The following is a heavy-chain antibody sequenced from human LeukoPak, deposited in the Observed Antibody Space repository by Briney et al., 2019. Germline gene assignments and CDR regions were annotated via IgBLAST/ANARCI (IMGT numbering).Heavy chain of an antibody. D-gene: IGHD3-22*01. CDR3: ARNSYYYDSSGPSPNWFDP. V-gene: IGHV4-59*01. CDR1: GGSISSYY. J-gene: IGHJ5*02. CDR2: IYYSGST. Sequence: NTSGTLSLTCTVSGGSISSYYWSWIRQPPGKGLEWIGYIYYSGSTNYNPSLKSRVTISVDTSKNQLSLKLSSVTAADTAVYYCARNSYYYDSSGPSPNWFDPWGQGTLVTVSS.